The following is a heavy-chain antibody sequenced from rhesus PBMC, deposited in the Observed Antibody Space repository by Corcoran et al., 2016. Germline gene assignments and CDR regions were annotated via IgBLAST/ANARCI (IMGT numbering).Heavy chain of an antibody. CDR1: GGSFTTYW. CDR3: AKYGGGSWTPVFDY. V-gene: IGHV4-80*01. J-gene: IGHJ4*01. Sequence: QVQLQESGPGLVKPSETLSLTCAVSGGSFTTYWWTWIRQSPGKGLEWIGVVNGNPGYSNYNPSLKSRGTISKDASPDQFSLELSSVTAADTAVYYCAKYGGGSWTPVFDYWGQGVLVTVSS. D-gene: IGHD6-25*01. CDR2: VNGNPGYS.